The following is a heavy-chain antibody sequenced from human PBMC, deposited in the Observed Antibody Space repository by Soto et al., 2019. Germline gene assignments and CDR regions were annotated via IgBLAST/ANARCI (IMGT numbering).Heavy chain of an antibody. Sequence: ETLSLTCVVSGDSISSNAWMSWVRQAPGKGMEWISAISGSGGSTYYADSVKGRFTISRDNSKNTLYMQMNSLRAEDTAVYFCAMGVFRGVTHNWFDPWGQGTLVTVSS. CDR3: AMGVFRGVTHNWFDP. CDR1: GDSISSNA. J-gene: IGHJ5*02. CDR2: ISGSGGST. V-gene: IGHV3-23*01. D-gene: IGHD3-10*01.